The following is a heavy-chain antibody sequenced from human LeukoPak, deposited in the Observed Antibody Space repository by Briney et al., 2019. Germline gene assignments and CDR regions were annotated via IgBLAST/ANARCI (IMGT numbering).Heavy chain of an antibody. Sequence: ASVKVSCKASGYIFSDYYMHWVRQAPGQGLEWMGWINTNTGNPTYAQDYTGRFVFSLDTSVSTTYLQISRLKAEDTAVYYCASGPSYSGSNEYFDSWGQGTLVTVSS. CDR2: INTNTGNP. CDR3: ASGPSYSGSNEYFDS. D-gene: IGHD1-26*01. V-gene: IGHV7-4-1*02. J-gene: IGHJ4*02. CDR1: GYIFSDYY.